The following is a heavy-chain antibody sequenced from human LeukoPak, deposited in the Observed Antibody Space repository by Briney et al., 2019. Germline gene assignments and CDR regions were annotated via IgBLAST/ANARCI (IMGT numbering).Heavy chain of an antibody. V-gene: IGHV1-69*13. CDR3: ASGVVAKSGDYYGMDV. Sequence: SVKVSCKASGGTLSSYAISWVRQAPGQGLEWMGGIIPIFGTANYAQKFQGRVTITADESTSTAYMELSSLRSEDTAVYYCASGVVAKSGDYYGMDVWGQGTTVTVSS. J-gene: IGHJ6*02. D-gene: IGHD5-12*01. CDR1: GGTLSSYA. CDR2: IIPIFGTA.